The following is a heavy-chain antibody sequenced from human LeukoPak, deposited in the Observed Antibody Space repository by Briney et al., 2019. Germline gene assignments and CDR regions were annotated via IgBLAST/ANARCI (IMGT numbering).Heavy chain of an antibody. D-gene: IGHD6-19*01. CDR3: ARGFGSGWQHHYYFDY. V-gene: IGHV3-13*01. J-gene: IGHJ4*02. Sequence: GGSLRLSCAASGFTFSSYDMHWVRQATGKGLEWVSAIGTAGDTYYPGSVKGRFTISRENAKNSLYLQMNSLRAGDTAVYYCARGFGSGWQHHYYFDYWGQGTLVTVSS. CDR1: GFTFSSYD. CDR2: IGTAGDT.